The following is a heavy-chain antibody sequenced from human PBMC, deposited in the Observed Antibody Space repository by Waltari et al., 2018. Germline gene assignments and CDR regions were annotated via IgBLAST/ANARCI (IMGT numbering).Heavy chain of an antibody. D-gene: IGHD3-16*01. J-gene: IGHJ6*03. Sequence: QLQLQESGPGLVKPSETLSLICTVSGGSINSSNFYWGWVRQPPGKGLDWLGSIYYSGRPDYNPSLKSRVTISVDTSKNQFSLKLSSVTAADASVYYCARHMTSNPYYYYIDVWGKGTTVPVSS. V-gene: IGHV4-39*01. CDR1: GGSINSSNFY. CDR3: ARHMTSNPYYYYIDV. CDR2: IYYSGRP.